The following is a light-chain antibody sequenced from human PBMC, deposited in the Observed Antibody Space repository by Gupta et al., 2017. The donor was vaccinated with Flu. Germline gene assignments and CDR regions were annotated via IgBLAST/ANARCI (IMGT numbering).Light chain of an antibody. CDR2: SNN. CDR3: ETWDDSRNGFV. J-gene: IGLJ2*01. CDR1: SSNIGGNA. Sequence: QSVLTQPPSASGTPGQRVSVSCSGSSSNIGGNAVNWYQHLPGMAPKLLIYSNNQRPSGVPDRFSASKSGTSASLTISGLQAEDEADYYCETWDDSRNGFVFGGGTKLTVL. V-gene: IGLV1-44*01.